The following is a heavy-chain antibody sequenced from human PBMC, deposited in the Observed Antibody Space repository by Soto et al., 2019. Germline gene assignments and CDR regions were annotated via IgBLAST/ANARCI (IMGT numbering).Heavy chain of an antibody. CDR2: IIPIFGTA. Sequence: GASVKVSCKASGYTFTGYYMHCVRQTPGQVLEWMGGIIPIFGTANYAQKFQGRVTITADESKNTLYLQMNSLRAEDTAVYYCARVPYSSGLVTYYYFDYWGQGTLVTVSS. V-gene: IGHV1-69*13. CDR1: GYTFTGYY. J-gene: IGHJ4*02. D-gene: IGHD6-19*01. CDR3: ARVPYSSGLVTYYYFDY.